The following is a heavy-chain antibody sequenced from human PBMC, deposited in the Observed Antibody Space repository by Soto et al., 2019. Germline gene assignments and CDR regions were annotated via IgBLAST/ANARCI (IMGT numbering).Heavy chain of an antibody. Sequence: PSETLSLSCAASGFTFSSYSMNWVRQAPGKGLEWVSSISSSSSYIYYADSVKGRFTISRDNAKNSLYLQMNSLRAEDTAVYYCARDAGPTIFGVVINYWGQGTLVTVSS. D-gene: IGHD3-3*01. J-gene: IGHJ4*02. V-gene: IGHV3-21*01. CDR2: ISSSSSYI. CDR3: ARDAGPTIFGVVINY. CDR1: GFTFSSYS.